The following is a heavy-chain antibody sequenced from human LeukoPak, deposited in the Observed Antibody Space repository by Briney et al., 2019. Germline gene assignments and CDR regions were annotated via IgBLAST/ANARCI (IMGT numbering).Heavy chain of an antibody. Sequence: SQTLSLTFAISGDSVSINQAAWHWIRQSPSRGLEWLGRTYYRSKWYNEYALSVKSRTTINPDTSKNQFSLQLNSVTPEDTAVYFCARELGYGELHVGGQGTLVTVSS. V-gene: IGHV6-1*01. D-gene: IGHD3-10*01. CDR2: TYYRSKWYN. J-gene: IGHJ4*02. CDR3: ARELGYGELHV. CDR1: GDSVSINQAA.